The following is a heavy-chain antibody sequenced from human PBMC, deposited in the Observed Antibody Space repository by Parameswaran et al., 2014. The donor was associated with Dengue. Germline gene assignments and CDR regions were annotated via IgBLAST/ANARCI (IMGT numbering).Heavy chain of an antibody. CDR3: ARGIPRFAADY. J-gene: IGHJ4*02. D-gene: IGHD3-16*01. Sequence: WVRQAPGQGLEWMGWISAYNGNTNYAQKLQGRVTMTTDTSTSTAYMELRSLRSDDTAVYYCARGIPRFAADYWGQGTLVTVSS. V-gene: IGHV1-18*01. CDR2: ISAYNGNT.